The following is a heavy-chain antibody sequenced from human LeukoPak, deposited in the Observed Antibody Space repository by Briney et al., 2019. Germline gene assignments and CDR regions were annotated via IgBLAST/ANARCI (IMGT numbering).Heavy chain of an antibody. D-gene: IGHD2-2*03. CDR2: IYYSGST. J-gene: IGHJ4*02. V-gene: IGHV4-39*01. Sequence: KPSETLSLTCTVSGGSISSSTSYWGWIRQPPGKGLEWIGRIYYSGSTLFTPSLKSRVTMSVDTSRNHFSLRLSSVTAADTAVYYCARHGSTDYFDYWGQGTLVTVSS. CDR3: ARHGSTDYFDY. CDR1: GGSISSSTSY.